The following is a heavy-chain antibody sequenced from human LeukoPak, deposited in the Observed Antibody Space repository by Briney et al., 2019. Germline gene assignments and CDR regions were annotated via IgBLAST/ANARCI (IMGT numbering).Heavy chain of an antibody. CDR1: GFTFGDYA. D-gene: IGHD2-21*02. CDR2: IRSKAYGGTT. V-gene: IGHV3-49*03. CDR3: TREPAYCGGDCYEDY. Sequence: GGSLRLSCTASGFTFGDYAMSWFRQAPGKGLEWVGFIRSKAYGGTTEYAASVKGRFTISKDDSKSIAYLQMNSLKTEDTAVYYCTREPAYCGGDCYEDYWGQGTLVTVSS. J-gene: IGHJ4*02.